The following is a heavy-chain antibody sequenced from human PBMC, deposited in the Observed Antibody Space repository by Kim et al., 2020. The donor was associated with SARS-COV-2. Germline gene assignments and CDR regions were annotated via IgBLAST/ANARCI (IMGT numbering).Heavy chain of an antibody. CDR3: ARAGKMGTAIAFDF. Sequence: NPSLKSRVTISIDTAKNQFSLRLTSVTAADTAVYYCARAGKMGTAIAFDFWGQGKLVAVSA. J-gene: IGHJ4*02. D-gene: IGHD1-1*01. V-gene: IGHV4-59*01.